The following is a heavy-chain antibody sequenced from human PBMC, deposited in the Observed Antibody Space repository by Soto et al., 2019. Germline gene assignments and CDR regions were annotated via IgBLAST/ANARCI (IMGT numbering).Heavy chain of an antibody. D-gene: IGHD1-26*01. J-gene: IGHJ3*02. Sequence: QEQLVQSGAEVKKPGASVKVSCKASGYTFTSYDITWVRQATGQGLEWMGWMNPNNGNTGYAQKFQGRVTMTRNTSISTAYMELSSLRYEDTAVYYCATERWEDAFDIWGQGTMVTVSS. V-gene: IGHV1-8*01. CDR3: ATERWEDAFDI. CDR2: MNPNNGNT. CDR1: GYTFTSYD.